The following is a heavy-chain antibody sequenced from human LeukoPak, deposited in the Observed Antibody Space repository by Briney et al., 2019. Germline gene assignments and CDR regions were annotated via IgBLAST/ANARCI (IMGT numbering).Heavy chain of an antibody. Sequence: GGSLRLSCSASGFTFSSRRMNWVRQAPGKGLEWVSYISSRGSIIYYADFVKGRFTISRDNAENSLFLQMNSLRADDTGVYSCERIPGMTTIATLSWGKGNTVTVSS. J-gene: IGHJ6*04. V-gene: IGHV3-48*04. CDR3: ERIPGMTTIATLS. CDR2: ISSRGSII. CDR1: GFTFSSRR. D-gene: IGHD4-11*01.